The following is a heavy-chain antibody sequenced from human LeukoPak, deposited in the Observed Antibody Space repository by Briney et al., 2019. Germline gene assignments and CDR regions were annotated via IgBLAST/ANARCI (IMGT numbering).Heavy chain of an antibody. Sequence: SETLSLTCTVSGGSISSGGYYWGWIRQPPGKGLEWIGSVYYTGSTYYNPSPKSRVTISVDTSKNQFSLMLSSVTAADTAVYYCAKGPRGYSFGEIDNWGQGTLVTVSS. J-gene: IGHJ4*02. CDR2: VYYTGST. CDR1: GGSISSGGYY. CDR3: AKGPRGYSFGEIDN. D-gene: IGHD5-18*01. V-gene: IGHV4-39*07.